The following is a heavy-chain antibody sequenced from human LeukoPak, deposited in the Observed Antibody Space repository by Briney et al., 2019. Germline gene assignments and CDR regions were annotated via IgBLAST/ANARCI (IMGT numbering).Heavy chain of an antibody. CDR2: ISAYNGNT. D-gene: IGHD6-19*01. V-gene: IGHV1-18*01. CDR3: ARVYSSGWYGLYYFDY. CDR1: GYTFTSYG. J-gene: IGHJ4*02. Sequence: ASVKVSCKASGYTFTSYGISWVRQAPGQGLEWMGWISAYNGNTNYAQKLQGRVTMTTDTSTSTAYMGLRSLRSDDTAVYYCARVYSSGWYGLYYFDYWGQGTLVTVSS.